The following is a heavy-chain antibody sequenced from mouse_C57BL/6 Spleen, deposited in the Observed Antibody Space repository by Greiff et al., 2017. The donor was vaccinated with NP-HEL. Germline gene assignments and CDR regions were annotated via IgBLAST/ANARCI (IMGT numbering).Heavy chain of an antibody. CDR1: GYTFTSYW. Sequence: QVQLQQPGAELVRPGSSVKLSCKASGYTFTSYWMHWVKQRPIQGLEWIGNIDPSDSETPYNQKFKDKATLTVDKSSSTAYMQLSSLTSEDSAVYYCARGGYDPSMDYWGQGTSVTVSS. V-gene: IGHV1-52*01. CDR2: IDPSDSET. CDR3: ARGGYDPSMDY. D-gene: IGHD3-1*01. J-gene: IGHJ4*01.